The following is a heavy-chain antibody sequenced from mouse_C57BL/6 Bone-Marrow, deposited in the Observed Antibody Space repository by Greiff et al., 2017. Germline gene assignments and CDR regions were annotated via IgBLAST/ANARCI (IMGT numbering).Heavy chain of an antibody. Sequence: QVQLQQSGAELARPGASVKLSCKASGYTFTSYGISWVKQRTGQGLEWIGEIYPRSGNTYYNEKFKGKATLTADKSSSSAYMELRSLTSEDSAVYFCATIYDGYYLFAYWGQGTLVTVSA. CDR1: GYTFTSYG. J-gene: IGHJ3*01. CDR3: ATIYDGYYLFAY. V-gene: IGHV1-81*01. CDR2: IYPRSGNT. D-gene: IGHD2-3*01.